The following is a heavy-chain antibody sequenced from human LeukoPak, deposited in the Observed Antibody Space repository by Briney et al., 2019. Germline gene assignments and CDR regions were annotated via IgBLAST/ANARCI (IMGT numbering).Heavy chain of an antibody. CDR3: ARDPNWGSGY. Sequence: TGGSLRLSCAASGFTFSNYAMSWVRQAPGKGLEWVSAMSGSGSSTWYADSVKGRLTISRDNSKNTLFLQMNSLGAEDTAVYYCARDPNWGSGYWGQGTLVTVSS. CDR2: MSGSGSST. J-gene: IGHJ4*02. V-gene: IGHV3-23*01. D-gene: IGHD7-27*01. CDR1: GFTFSNYA.